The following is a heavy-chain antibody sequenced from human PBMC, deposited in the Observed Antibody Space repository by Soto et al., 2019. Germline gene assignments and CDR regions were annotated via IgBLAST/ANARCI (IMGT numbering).Heavy chain of an antibody. CDR2: ISWNSGSI. V-gene: IGHV3-9*01. CDR3: AKDVINGWSHDAFDI. J-gene: IGHJ3*02. CDR1: GFTFDDYA. D-gene: IGHD6-19*01. Sequence: EVQLVESGGGLVQPGRSLRLSCAASGFTFDDYAMHWVRQAPGKGLEWVSGISWNSGSIGYADSVKGRFTISRDNAKNSVHLQMKRLRAEATALYYCAKDVINGWSHDAFDIRGQGTMVAVCS.